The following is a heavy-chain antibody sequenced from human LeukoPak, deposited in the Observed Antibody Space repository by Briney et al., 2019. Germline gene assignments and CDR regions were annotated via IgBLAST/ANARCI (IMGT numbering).Heavy chain of an antibody. D-gene: IGHD3-22*01. CDR3: ARDPGGYYYDSSGYYYYYYYGMDV. V-gene: IGHV3-7*01. CDR2: IKQDGSEK. CDR1: GFTFSSYW. Sequence: GGSLRLSCAASGFTFSSYWMSWVRQAPGKGLEWVANIKQDGSEKYYVDSVKGRFTISRDNAKNSLYLQMNSLRAEDTAVYYCARDPGGYYYDSSGYYYYYYYGMDVWGQGTTVTVSS. J-gene: IGHJ6*02.